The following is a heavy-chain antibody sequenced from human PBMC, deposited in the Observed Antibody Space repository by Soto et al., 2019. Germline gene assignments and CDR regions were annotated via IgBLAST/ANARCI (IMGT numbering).Heavy chain of an antibody. Sequence: SETLSLTCTVSGYSISSGYYWGWIRQPPGKGLEWIGSIYHSGSTYYNPSLKSRVTISVDTSKNQFSLKLSSVTAADTAVYYCARDSPGSYYYYYGMDVWGQGTTVTVSS. CDR2: IYHSGST. CDR3: ARDSPGSYYYYYGMDV. J-gene: IGHJ6*02. CDR1: GYSISSGYY. D-gene: IGHD1-26*01. V-gene: IGHV4-38-2*02.